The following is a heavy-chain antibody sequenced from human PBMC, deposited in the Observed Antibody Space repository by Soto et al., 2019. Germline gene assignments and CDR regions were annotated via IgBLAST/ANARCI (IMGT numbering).Heavy chain of an antibody. CDR3: ASGSARGADN. CDR2: IIPLFGTG. J-gene: IGHJ4*02. Sequence: QVQLEQSGAEVKKPGSSVKVSCKASGVTSSTHTITWVRQAPGQGLEWMGGIIPLFGTGHKAQKFQGRITIIADKSTSTAYMELSSLRSEDTAVYFCASGSARGADNWGQGTLVNVSS. D-gene: IGHD5-18*01. V-gene: IGHV1-69*06. CDR1: GVTSSTHT.